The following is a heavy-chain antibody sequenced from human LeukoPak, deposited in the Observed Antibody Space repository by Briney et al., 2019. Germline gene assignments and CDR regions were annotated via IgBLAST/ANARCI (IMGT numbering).Heavy chain of an antibody. D-gene: IGHD5-24*01. J-gene: IGHJ5*02. CDR1: GGSITSHF. Sequence: SETLSLTCTVSGGSITSHFCSWIRQPPGKGLQWIGYIYYRGSTNFNPSLKSRVTMSVDTSKNQFSLKMTSVTAADTAVYYCAREMPTNWIDPWGQGTLVTVSS. CDR3: AREMPTNWIDP. V-gene: IGHV4-59*11. CDR2: IYYRGST.